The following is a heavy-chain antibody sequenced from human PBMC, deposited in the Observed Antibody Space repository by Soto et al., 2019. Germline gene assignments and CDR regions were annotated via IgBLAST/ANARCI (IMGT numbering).Heavy chain of an antibody. CDR2: IVVGSGNT. D-gene: IGHD6-19*01. Sequence: GSSVKVSCKASGFPFTSSAVQWVRQARGQRLEWIGWIVVGSGNTNYAQKFQERVTITRDMSTSTAYMELSSLRSEDTAVYYCAADRVASRSGWSKYLQHWGKGTLVTFSS. V-gene: IGHV1-58*01. CDR1: GFPFTSSA. J-gene: IGHJ1*01. CDR3: AADRVASRSGWSKYLQH.